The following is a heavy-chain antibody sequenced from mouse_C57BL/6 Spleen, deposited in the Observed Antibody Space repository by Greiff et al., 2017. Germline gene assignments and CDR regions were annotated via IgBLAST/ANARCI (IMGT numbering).Heavy chain of an antibody. D-gene: IGHD6-1*01. CDR1: GFSLTSYG. V-gene: IGHV2-2*01. J-gene: IGHJ3*01. Sequence: QVQLQQSGPGLVQPSQSLSITCTASGFSLTSYGVHWVRQSPGKGLEWLGVIWRGGSTAYNAAFISRLSTSKVNSKSQVFFNMNSLQADDTAIYYCARTSSLWGWFAYWGQGTLVTVSA. CDR2: IWRGGST. CDR3: ARTSSLWGWFAY.